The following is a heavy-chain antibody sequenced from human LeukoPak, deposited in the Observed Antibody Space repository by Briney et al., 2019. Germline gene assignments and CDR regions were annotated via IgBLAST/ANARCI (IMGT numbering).Heavy chain of an antibody. D-gene: IGHD3-16*01. J-gene: IGHJ6*02. CDR1: GGTFSSYA. V-gene: IGHV1-69*13. CDR3: AREGTVSGGYYYYYGMDV. CDR2: IIPIFGTA. Sequence: SVTVSCKASGGTFSSYAISWVRQAPGQGLEWMGGIIPIFGTANYAQKFQGRVTITADESTSTAYMELSSLRSEDTAVYYCAREGTVSGGYYYYYGMDVWGQGTTVTVSS.